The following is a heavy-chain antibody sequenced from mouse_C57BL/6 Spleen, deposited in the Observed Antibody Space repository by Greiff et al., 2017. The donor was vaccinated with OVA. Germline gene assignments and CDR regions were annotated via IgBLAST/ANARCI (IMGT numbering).Heavy chain of an antibody. J-gene: IGHJ4*01. CDR2: LSSGSSTI. V-gene: IGHV5-17*01. CDR1: GFTFSDYG. D-gene: IGHD1-1*01. Sequence: EVKLMESGGGLVKPGGSLKLSCAASGFTFSDYGMHLVRPAPEKGLEWVAYLSSGSSTIYYADTVKGRFTISRDNAKNTLFLQMTSLRSEDTAMYYCARHYYGSSYYAMDYWGQGTSVTVSS. CDR3: ARHYYGSSYYAMDY.